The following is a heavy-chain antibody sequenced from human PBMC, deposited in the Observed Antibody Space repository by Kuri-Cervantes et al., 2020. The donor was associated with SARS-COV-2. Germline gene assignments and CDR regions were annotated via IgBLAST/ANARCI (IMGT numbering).Heavy chain of an antibody. CDR3: ARASVARYYFDY. V-gene: IGHV3-21*05. CDR1: GFTFSSYA. Sequence: GESLKISCAASGFTFSSYAMHWVRQAPGKGLEWVSGIGPSNTYIYYADSVKGRFIISRDNAKNSLYLQMNSLRAEDTAVYYCARASVARYYFDYWGQGTLVTVSS. J-gene: IGHJ4*02. D-gene: IGHD5-12*01. CDR2: IGPSNTYI.